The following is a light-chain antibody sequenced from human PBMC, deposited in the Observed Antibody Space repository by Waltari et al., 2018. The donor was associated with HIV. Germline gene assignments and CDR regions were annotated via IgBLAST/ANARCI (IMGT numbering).Light chain of an antibody. J-gene: IGLJ1*01. CDR3: SSYISTTTL. CDR1: RSAISHYKY. CDR2: EVS. Sequence: QSAPTQPASVSGSPGQSIPIPCTGTRSAISHYKYVSWYQQSPGKAPKLMIYEVSNRPSGVSNRFSGSKSGNTASLTISGLQAEDEADYYCSSYISTTTLFGTGTKVTVL. V-gene: IGLV2-14*01.